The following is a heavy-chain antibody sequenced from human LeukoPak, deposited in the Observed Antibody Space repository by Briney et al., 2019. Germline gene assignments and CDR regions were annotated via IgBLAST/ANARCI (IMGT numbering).Heavy chain of an antibody. CDR1: DGSLNSTSSY. CDR2: IDYSGST. J-gene: IGHJ5*02. CDR3: ARQVFRWLLNWFDP. V-gene: IGHV4-39*01. Sequence: PSETLSLTCTVSDGSLNSTSSYWGWVRPPPRKGLEWVGSIDYSGSTSYNPSLKSRVTISVDTSKNKVSLGLSSVTAADTAVYYCARQVFRWLLNWFDPWGQGTLVTVSS. D-gene: IGHD2-15*01.